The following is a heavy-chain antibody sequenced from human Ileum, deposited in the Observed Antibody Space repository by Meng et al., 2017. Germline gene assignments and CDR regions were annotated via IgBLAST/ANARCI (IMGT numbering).Heavy chain of an antibody. CDR1: GLTFSRYW. CDR2: INQDGSEK. D-gene: IGHD2-21*02. J-gene: IGHJ4*02. V-gene: IGHV3-7*01. Sequence: GESLKISCAASGLTFSRYWMSWVRQAPGKGLEWVANINQDGSEKDYVDSVKGRFTISRDNAKNSLNLQMNNLGAEDTAVYYCAISASCGGDCYPYYFDYWGQGTLVTVSS. CDR3: AISASCGGDCYPYYFDY.